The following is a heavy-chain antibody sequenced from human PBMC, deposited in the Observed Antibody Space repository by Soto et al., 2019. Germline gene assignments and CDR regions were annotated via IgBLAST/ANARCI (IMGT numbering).Heavy chain of an antibody. J-gene: IGHJ4*02. CDR1: GGTFSSYA. CDR2: IIPIFGTA. Sequence: SVKVSCKASGGTFSSYAISWVRQAPGQGLEWMGGIIPIFGTANYAQKSQGRVTITADESTSTAYMELSSLRSEDTAVYYCARDGVGATSYYFDYWGQGTLVTVSS. V-gene: IGHV1-69*13. D-gene: IGHD1-26*01. CDR3: ARDGVGATSYYFDY.